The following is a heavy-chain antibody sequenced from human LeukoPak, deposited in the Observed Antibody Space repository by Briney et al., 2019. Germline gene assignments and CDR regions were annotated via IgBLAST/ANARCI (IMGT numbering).Heavy chain of an antibody. J-gene: IGHJ4*02. Sequence: GGSLRLSCVASGFTFSSSVMSWVRQAPGKGLEWVSTFSGSSGNTYYADSVKGRFAISRDNSKNTVYLQMNSLRAEETAVYYCAKREARSFEYWGQGTLVTVSS. V-gene: IGHV3-23*01. CDR3: AKREARSFEY. D-gene: IGHD5-24*01. CDR1: GFTFSSSV. CDR2: FSGSSGNT.